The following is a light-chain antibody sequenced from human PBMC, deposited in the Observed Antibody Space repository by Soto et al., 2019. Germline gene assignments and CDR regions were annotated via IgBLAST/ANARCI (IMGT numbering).Light chain of an antibody. Sequence: QSALTQPASVSGSPGQSITISCTGTSSDVGGYNHVSWYQIHPGKAPKLIIYEVSSRPSGVSYRFSGSKSGNSAFLTISGLQAEGEADYYCSSYASSSSYVFGGGTKVTVL. CDR2: EVS. V-gene: IGLV2-14*01. CDR1: SSDVGGYNH. J-gene: IGLJ1*01. CDR3: SSYASSSSYV.